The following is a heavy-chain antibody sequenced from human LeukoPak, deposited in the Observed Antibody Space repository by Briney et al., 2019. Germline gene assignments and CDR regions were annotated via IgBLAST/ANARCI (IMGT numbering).Heavy chain of an antibody. CDR3: AAIDLITAAWGDH. J-gene: IGHJ4*02. D-gene: IGHD1-26*01. CDR1: GFTFSTYS. CDR2: VSTSSRTI. V-gene: IGHV3-48*01. Sequence: QPGGSLRLSCAGSGFTFSTYSMSWLRQAPGKGPEWIAYVSTSSRTIYYAAPVKGRFTISRDDATNSLYLQMNSLRSEDTAVYYCAAIDLITAAWGDHWGQGIRVTVSS.